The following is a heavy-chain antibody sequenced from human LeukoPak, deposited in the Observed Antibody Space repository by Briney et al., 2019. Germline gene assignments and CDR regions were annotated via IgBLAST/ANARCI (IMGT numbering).Heavy chain of an antibody. CDR1: GLTFSSYW. CDR2: IKQNGSEK. J-gene: IGHJ4*02. V-gene: IGHV3-7*01. Sequence: GGSLRLSCAASGLTFSSYWMSWVRQAPGKGLEWVANIKQNGSEKYYVDSVKGRFTISRDNAKNSLYLQMNSLRAEDTAVYYCARGAYYDFWSGSGGFDYWGQGTLVTVSS. D-gene: IGHD3-3*01. CDR3: ARGAYYDFWSGSGGFDY.